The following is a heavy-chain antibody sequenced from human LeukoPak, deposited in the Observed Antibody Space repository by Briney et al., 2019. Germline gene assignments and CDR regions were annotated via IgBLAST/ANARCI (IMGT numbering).Heavy chain of an antibody. V-gene: IGHV3-48*03. CDR1: GFIVSSYE. CDR2: IASDSTI. Sequence: SGGSLRLSCAASGFIVSSYEMNWVRQAPGKGLEWVSFIASDSTIYYADSVKGRFTLSRDNAKNSLYLQMNTLRAEDTAVYYCARDSIPYYYYYMDVWGKGTTVTVSS. J-gene: IGHJ6*03. D-gene: IGHD2-2*02. CDR3: ARDSIPYYYYYMDV.